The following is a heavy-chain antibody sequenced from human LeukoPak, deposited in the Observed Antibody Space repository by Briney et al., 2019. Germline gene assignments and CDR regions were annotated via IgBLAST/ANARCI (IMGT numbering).Heavy chain of an antibody. J-gene: IGHJ4*02. CDR2: INPNTGGT. Sequence: ASVTVSCKASGYTFTGYYIHWVRQAPGQGLEWMGWINPNTGGTNYAEKFQGRVTMTSDTSISTAYMDLSRLRSDDTAVYYCARDRGVIMPGGDCWGQGTLVTVSS. CDR1: GYTFTGYY. CDR3: ARDRGVIMPGGDC. D-gene: IGHD3-10*01. V-gene: IGHV1-2*02.